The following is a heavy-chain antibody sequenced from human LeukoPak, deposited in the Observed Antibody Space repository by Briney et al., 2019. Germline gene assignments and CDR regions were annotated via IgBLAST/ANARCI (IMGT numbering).Heavy chain of an antibody. V-gene: IGHV3-7*01. CDR3: ATRNNFEY. Sequence: PGGFLRLSCTVSGFTSFSGHWMNWVRQAPGEGLEWVANIRLDGSEIGYGDSVEGRFIISRDNSKNSLYLQMNSLRAEDTAVYYCATRNNFEYWGQGTLVTVSS. CDR1: GFTSFSGHW. J-gene: IGHJ4*02. CDR2: IRLDGSEI.